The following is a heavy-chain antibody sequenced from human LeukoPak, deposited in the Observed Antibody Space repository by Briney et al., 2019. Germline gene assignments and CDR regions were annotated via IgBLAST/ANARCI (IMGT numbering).Heavy chain of an antibody. J-gene: IGHJ3*02. V-gene: IGHV3-48*01. CDR3: ARILLAAGAFDI. Sequence: PGGSLRLPCAASGFTFSSYSMNWVRQAPGKGLEWVSYISSSSNTIYYADSVKGRFTISRDNAKNSLYLQMNSLRAEDTAAYYCARILLAAGAFDIWGQGTMVTVSS. CDR1: GFTFSSYS. CDR2: ISSSSNTI. D-gene: IGHD2-15*01.